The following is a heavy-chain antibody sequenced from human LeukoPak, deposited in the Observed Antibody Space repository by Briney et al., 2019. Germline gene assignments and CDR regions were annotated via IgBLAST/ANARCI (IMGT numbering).Heavy chain of an antibody. CDR3: AKSLMTTVTTGWFDP. J-gene: IGHJ5*02. CDR1: GFTFSSYG. CDR2: ISYDGSNK. V-gene: IGHV3-30*18. D-gene: IGHD4-17*01. Sequence: GGSLRLSCAASGFTFSSYGMHWVRQAPGKGLEWVAVISYDGSNKYYADSVKGRFTISRDNSKNTLYLQMNSLRAEDTAVYYCAKSLMTTVTTGWFDPWGQGTLVTVSS.